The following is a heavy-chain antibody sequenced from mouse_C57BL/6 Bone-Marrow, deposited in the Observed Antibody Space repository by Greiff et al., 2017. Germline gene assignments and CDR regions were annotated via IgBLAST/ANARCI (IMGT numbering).Heavy chain of an antibody. CDR3: ARLELDGSSGEWYLDV. V-gene: IGHV1-85*01. Sequence: VQLQQSGPELVKPGASVKLSCKASGYTFTSYDINWVKQRPGQRIEWIGWIYPRDGSTNYNEKFKGKATLTVDTSSSTAYMELRSLTSEDAAVYFCARLELDGSSGEWYLDVWGTGTTVTVSS. CDR1: GYTFTSYD. CDR2: IYPRDGST. D-gene: IGHD1-1*01. J-gene: IGHJ1*03.